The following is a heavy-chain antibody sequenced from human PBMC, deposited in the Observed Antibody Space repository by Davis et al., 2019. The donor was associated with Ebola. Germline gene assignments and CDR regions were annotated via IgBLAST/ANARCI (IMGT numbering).Heavy chain of an antibody. V-gene: IGHV1-24*01. CDR1: GYTLTELS. CDR3: ATDKKTVTTAVVTPIFDS. CDR2: FDPEDGET. Sequence: AASVKVSCKVSGYTLTELSIHWVRQAPGKGLEWMGGFDPEDGETFYPQKFQGRVTMTEDTSTDTAYMELSSPTSDDTAVYYCATDKKTVTTAVVTPIFDSWGQGTLVTVSS. J-gene: IGHJ4*02. D-gene: IGHD4-23*01.